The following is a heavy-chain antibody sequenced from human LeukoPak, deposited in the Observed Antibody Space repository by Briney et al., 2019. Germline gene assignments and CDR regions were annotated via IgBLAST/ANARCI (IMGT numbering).Heavy chain of an antibody. J-gene: IGHJ3*02. V-gene: IGHV1-2*02. D-gene: IGHD1-1*01. CDR2: TNPNSGGT. Sequence: GASVKVSCKASGYTFTGYYIHWMRQAPGQGLEWMAWTNPNSGGTHYAQKFQGRVTMTRDMSISAAYMELSRLRSDDTAVYYCARYPVEAARVEAFDIWGQGTMVTVSS. CDR1: GYTFTGYY. CDR3: ARYPVEAARVEAFDI.